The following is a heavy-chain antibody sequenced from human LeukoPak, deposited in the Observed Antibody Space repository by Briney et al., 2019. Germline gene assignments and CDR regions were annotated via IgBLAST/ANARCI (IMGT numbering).Heavy chain of an antibody. CDR1: GGTFSSYA. Sequence: SVKVSCKASGGTFSSYAINWVRQAPGQGLEWMGRIIPILGIASYAQKFQGRATITADKSTSTAYMELSSLRSEDTAVYYCARSRRRDGYNENFGDYWGQGTLVTVSS. CDR3: ARSRRRDGYNENFGDY. J-gene: IGHJ4*02. CDR2: IIPILGIA. D-gene: IGHD5-12*01. V-gene: IGHV1-69*04.